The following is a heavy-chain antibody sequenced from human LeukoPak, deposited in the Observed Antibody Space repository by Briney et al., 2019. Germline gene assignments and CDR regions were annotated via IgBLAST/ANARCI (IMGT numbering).Heavy chain of an antibody. D-gene: IGHD6-13*01. V-gene: IGHV3-7*01. J-gene: IGHJ4*02. CDR1: GFTFSSYW. Sequence: PGGSLRLSCAASGFTFSSYWMSWVRQAPGKGLEWVANIKQDGSEKYYVDSVKGRFTISRDNAKNSLYLQMNSLRAEDTAVYYCAKDGDNIAEAPFDYWGQGTLVTVSS. CDR3: AKDGDNIAEAPFDY. CDR2: IKQDGSEK.